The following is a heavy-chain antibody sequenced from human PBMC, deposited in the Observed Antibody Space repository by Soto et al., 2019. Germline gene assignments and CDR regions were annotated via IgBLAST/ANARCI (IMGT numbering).Heavy chain of an antibody. V-gene: IGHV3-48*02. CDR2: IDSSSKTI. CDR1: GFTFSRYS. CDR3: ARGGVATIFGDS. Sequence: GGSLRLSCAASGFTFSRYSMNWVRQAPGKGLEWLSYIDSSSKTIYYADSVKGRFIISRDNAKNSLYLQMNSLRDEDTAVYHCARGGVATIFGDSWGQGTLVTGSS. J-gene: IGHJ4*02. D-gene: IGHD5-12*01.